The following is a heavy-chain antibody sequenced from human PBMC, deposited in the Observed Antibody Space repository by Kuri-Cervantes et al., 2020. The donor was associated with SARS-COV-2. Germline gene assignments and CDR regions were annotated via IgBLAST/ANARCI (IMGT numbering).Heavy chain of an antibody. D-gene: IGHD3-10*01. CDR3: AKGGNYYGSGFGY. CDR2: ISSSSSYI. Sequence: GGSLRLSCAASGFTFDDYAMHWVRQAPGKGLEWVSSISSSSSYIYYADSVKGRFTISRDNAKNSLYLQMNSLRAEDTAVYYCAKGGNYYGSGFGYWGQGTLVTVSS. V-gene: IGHV3-21*01. J-gene: IGHJ4*02. CDR1: GFTFDDYA.